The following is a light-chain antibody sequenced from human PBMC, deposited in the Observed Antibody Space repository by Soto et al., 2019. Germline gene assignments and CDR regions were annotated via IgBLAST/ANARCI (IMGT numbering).Light chain of an antibody. CDR1: RSDIGASNS. Sequence: QSVLTQPASVSGSPGQSITISCAGTRSDIGASNSVSWYQHLPGRSPTLIIYEATNRPSGVSERFSGSKAGDMASLTISGLQADDESEYFCISYKTDDTFVFGGGTKLTVL. CDR3: ISYKTDDTFV. V-gene: IGLV2-14*01. CDR2: EAT. J-gene: IGLJ2*01.